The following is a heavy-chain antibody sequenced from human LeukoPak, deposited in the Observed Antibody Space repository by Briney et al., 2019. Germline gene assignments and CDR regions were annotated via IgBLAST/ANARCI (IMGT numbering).Heavy chain of an antibody. J-gene: IGHJ4*02. D-gene: IGHD4-23*01. V-gene: IGHV4-39*07. CDR2: INHSGST. Sequence: PSETLSLTCTVSGGSIISGNYYWSWIRQPPGKGLEWIGEINHSGSTNYNPSLKSRVTISLDTSKNQFSLKLTSVTAADTAVYYCTRGRHGNTWDYWGQGTLVTVSS. CDR1: GGSIISGNYY. CDR3: TRGRHGNTWDY.